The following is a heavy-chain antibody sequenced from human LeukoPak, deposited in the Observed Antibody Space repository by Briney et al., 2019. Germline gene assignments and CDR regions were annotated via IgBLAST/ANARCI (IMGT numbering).Heavy chain of an antibody. CDR2: IYSGGGT. D-gene: IGHD3-22*01. V-gene: IGHV3-53*01. Sequence: AGGSLGLSCAASGFIVSNNYMNWVRQAPGKGLEWVSIIYSGGGTYYADSVKGRFTISRDNSKNTLYLQMNSLRADDTAVYYCARGCYYERSGYCPFDYWGPGTLVTVSS. J-gene: IGHJ4*02. CDR1: GFIVSNNY. CDR3: ARGCYYERSGYCPFDY.